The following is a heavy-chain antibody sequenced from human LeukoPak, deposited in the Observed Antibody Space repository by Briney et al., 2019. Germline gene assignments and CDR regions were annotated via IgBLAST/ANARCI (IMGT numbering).Heavy chain of an antibody. CDR2: ISTSKTYT. CDR3: ARASDTSWPFDF. J-gene: IGHJ4*02. Sequence: ASVKVSCKASGYAFTTFGIMWVRQAPGQGLEWMGWISTSKTYTRYAQKVQGRATLTTDPATSTAYLELTSLTSEDTAVYFCARASDTSWPFDFWGQGTQVTVSS. V-gene: IGHV1-18*01. CDR1: GYAFTTFG. D-gene: IGHD2-2*01.